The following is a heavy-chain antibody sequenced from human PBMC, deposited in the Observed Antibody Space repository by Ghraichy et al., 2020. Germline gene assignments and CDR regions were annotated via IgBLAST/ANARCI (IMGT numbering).Heavy chain of an antibody. V-gene: IGHV4-61*01. D-gene: IGHD6-6*01. Sequence: SETLSLTCTVSGGSVSSGSYYWSWIRQPPGKGLEWIGYVYYSGNTNYNPSLKSRVTMSVDTSKNQFSLRLSSVTAADTAVYYCASTRWAYSSSARYSFDYRGQGTLVTVSS. J-gene: IGHJ4*02. CDR1: GGSVSSGSYY. CDR2: VYYSGNT. CDR3: ASTRWAYSSSARYSFDY.